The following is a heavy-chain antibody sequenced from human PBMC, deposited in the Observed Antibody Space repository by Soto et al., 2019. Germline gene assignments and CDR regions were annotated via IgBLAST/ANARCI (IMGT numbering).Heavy chain of an antibody. Sequence: QVQLVESGGGVGQPGRSLRLSCAASGFTFSSYGMHWVRQAPGKGLEWVAVILYDGSNKYYADSVKGRFTISRDNSKNTLYLQMNSLRAEDTAVYYCAKAQLGFCSGGSCYSPDYWGQGTLVTVSS. CDR2: ILYDGSNK. CDR1: GFTFSSYG. D-gene: IGHD2-15*01. V-gene: IGHV3-30*18. CDR3: AKAQLGFCSGGSCYSPDY. J-gene: IGHJ4*02.